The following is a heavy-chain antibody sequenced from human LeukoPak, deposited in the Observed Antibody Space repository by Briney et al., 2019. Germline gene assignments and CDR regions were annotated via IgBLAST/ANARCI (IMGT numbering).Heavy chain of an antibody. CDR2: MNPNSGNT. CDR1: GYTFTSYN. CDR3: ARSRVVSTYYDFWSGYYTRWFDP. D-gene: IGHD3-3*01. J-gene: IGHJ5*02. Sequence: GASVKVSCKASGYTFTSYNINWVRQATGQGLEWMGWMNPNSGNTGYAQKFQGRVTMTRNTSISTAYMELSSLRSEDTAVYYCARSRVVSTYYDFWSGYYTRWFDPWGQGTLVTVSS. V-gene: IGHV1-8*01.